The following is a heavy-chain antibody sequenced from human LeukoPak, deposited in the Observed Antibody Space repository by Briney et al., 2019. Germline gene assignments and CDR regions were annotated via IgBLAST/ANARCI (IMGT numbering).Heavy chain of an antibody. D-gene: IGHD5-18*01. Sequence: GGSLRLSCAASGFTFSSYAMSWVRQAPGKGLEWVSEISGSGGSTYYADSVKGRFTISRDNSKNTLYLQMNSLRAEDTAVYYCTKGTIWLPFDYWGQGTLVTVSS. CDR2: ISGSGGST. CDR1: GFTFSSYA. J-gene: IGHJ4*02. CDR3: TKGTIWLPFDY. V-gene: IGHV3-23*01.